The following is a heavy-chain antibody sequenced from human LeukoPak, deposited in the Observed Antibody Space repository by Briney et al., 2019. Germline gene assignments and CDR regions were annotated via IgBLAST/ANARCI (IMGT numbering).Heavy chain of an antibody. V-gene: IGHV3-23*01. D-gene: IGHD5-24*01. CDR3: AKDLTRRDGYNLGY. J-gene: IGHJ4*02. CDR1: GFTFSSYA. CDR2: ISGSGGST. Sequence: SGGSLRLSCAASGFTFSSYAMSWVRQAPGKGLEWVSAISGSGGSTYYADSVKGWFTISRDNSKNTLYLQMNSLRAEDTAVYYCAKDLTRRDGYNLGYWGQGTLVTVSS.